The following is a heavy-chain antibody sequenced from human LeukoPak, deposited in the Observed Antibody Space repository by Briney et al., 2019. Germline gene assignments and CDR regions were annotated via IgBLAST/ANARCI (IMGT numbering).Heavy chain of an antibody. J-gene: IGHJ6*03. CDR3: AIRRATYYDSSGPSIPIGGYYYYMDV. V-gene: IGHV1-69*13. CDR2: IIPTFGTA. Sequence: SVKVSCKASGHTFSSFGVGWVRQAPGRGLEWMGGIIPTFGTANYAQKLQGRVTITADESTSTAYMELSSLRSEDMAVYYCAIRRATYYDSSGPSIPIGGYYYYMDVWGKGTTVTISS. D-gene: IGHD3-22*01. CDR1: GHTFSSFG.